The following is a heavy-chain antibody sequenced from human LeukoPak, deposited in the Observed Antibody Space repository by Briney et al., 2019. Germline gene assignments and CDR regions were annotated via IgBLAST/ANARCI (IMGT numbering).Heavy chain of an antibody. V-gene: IGHV4-59*08. CDR2: FLYSGSA. J-gene: IGHJ6*03. D-gene: IGHD2/OR15-2a*01. CDR3: ERHCSTTICQYYYYHMDV. Sequence: PSETLSLICTVSGVSINPYYWSWIRQVPGKGLEWLGYFLYSGSANYNPSLKSRISISVDTSKKQLSLTLTSVTAADAAVYYSERHCSTTICQYYYYHMDVWGKGTTVTVSS. CDR1: GVSINPYY.